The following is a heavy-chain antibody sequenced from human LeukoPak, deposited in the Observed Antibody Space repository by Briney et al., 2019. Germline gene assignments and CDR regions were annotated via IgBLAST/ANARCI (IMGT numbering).Heavy chain of an antibody. CDR1: GGSINSIYY. CDR2: VHYSGST. CDR3: ALGVISIFDY. J-gene: IGHJ4*02. Sequence: SETLSLTCSVSGGSINSIYYWAWIRQPPGKGLEWIGTVHYSGSTYYNPSLKSRVTVSVDTSKNQFSLKLSSVTAADTAVYYCALGVISIFDYWGQGTLVTVSS. D-gene: IGHD3-10*01. V-gene: IGHV4-39*07.